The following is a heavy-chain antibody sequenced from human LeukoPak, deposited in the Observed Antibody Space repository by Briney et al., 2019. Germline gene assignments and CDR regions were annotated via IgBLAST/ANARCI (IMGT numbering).Heavy chain of an antibody. CDR2: ISGSGGST. J-gene: IGHJ3*02. CDR1: GFTFSSYA. V-gene: IGHV3-23*01. CDR3: ATSRLLKDAFDI. Sequence: GGSLRLSCAASGFTFSSYAMSWVRPAPGKGVEWVSAISGSGGSTYYADSVKGRFTISRDNAKNTLYLQMNSLRAEDMAVYYCATSRLLKDAFDIWGQGTMVTVSS.